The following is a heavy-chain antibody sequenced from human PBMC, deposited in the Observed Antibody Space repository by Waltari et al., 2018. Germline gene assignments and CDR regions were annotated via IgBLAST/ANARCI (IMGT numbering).Heavy chain of an antibody. J-gene: IGHJ4*02. CDR3: ARDLAAAGTDY. V-gene: IGHV4-39*07. CDR1: GGSISSRSYS. CDR2: IYYSGST. Sequence: QLQLQESGPGLVKPSETLSLTCTVSGGSISSRSYSWGWIRQPPGKGLEWIGSIYYSGSTYYNPSLKSRVTISVDTSKNQFSLKLSSVTAADTAVYYCARDLAAAGTDYWGQGTLVTVSS. D-gene: IGHD6-13*01.